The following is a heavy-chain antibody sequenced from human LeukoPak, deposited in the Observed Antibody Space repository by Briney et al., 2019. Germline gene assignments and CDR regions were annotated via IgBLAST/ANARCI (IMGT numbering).Heavy chain of an antibody. CDR2: MDPKSGGT. CDR1: GYTFNDYF. J-gene: IGHJ6*02. V-gene: IGHV1-2*02. Sequence: ASVKVSCKASGYTFNDYFIHWVRQAPGQRPEWVGWMDPKSGGTRSAPKFQGRVTLTRDTSVSAAYMELNSLRSDDTAVYYCVRAGAFYDILGVWGPGTTVAVSS. CDR3: VRAGAFYDILGV. D-gene: IGHD3-9*01.